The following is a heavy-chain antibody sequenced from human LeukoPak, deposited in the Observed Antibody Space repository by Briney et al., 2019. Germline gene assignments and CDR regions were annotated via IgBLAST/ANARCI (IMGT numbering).Heavy chain of an antibody. J-gene: IGHJ3*02. CDR3: AKSPMIVVVIHDAFDI. CDR2: ISGSGGST. CDR1: GFTFSSYA. V-gene: IGHV3-23*01. Sequence: GGSLRPSCAASGFTFSSYAMSWVRQAPGKGLEWVSAISGSGGSTYYADSVKGRFTISRDNSKNTLYLQMNSLRAEDTAVYYCAKSPMIVVVIHDAFDIWGQGTMVTVSS. D-gene: IGHD3-22*01.